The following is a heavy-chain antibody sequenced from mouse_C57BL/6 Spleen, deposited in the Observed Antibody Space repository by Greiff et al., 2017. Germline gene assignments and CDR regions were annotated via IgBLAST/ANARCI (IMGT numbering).Heavy chain of an antibody. J-gene: IGHJ3*01. CDR2: INPNYGTT. Sequence: EVQLQQSGPELVKPGASVKISCKASGYSFTDYNMNWVKQSHGKSLEWIGVINPNYGTTSYNQKFKGKSTLTVAQSSSTAYMQLNSLTSEDSAVYYCEREYCGSSPVVYWGQGTLVTVSA. CDR3: EREYCGSSPVVY. V-gene: IGHV1-39*01. D-gene: IGHD1-1*01. CDR1: GYSFTDYN.